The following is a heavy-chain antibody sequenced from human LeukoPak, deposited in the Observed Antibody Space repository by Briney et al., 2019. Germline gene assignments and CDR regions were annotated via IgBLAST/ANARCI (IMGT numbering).Heavy chain of an antibody. D-gene: IGHD2-2*01. Sequence: ASVKVSCKASGYTFTSNYMHWVRQAPGQGLEWMGIINPSGGSTSYAQKFQGRVTMTRDTSTSTVYMELSSLRSEDTAVYYCARVYCSSTSCYQLDYWGQGTLVTVSS. J-gene: IGHJ4*02. V-gene: IGHV1-46*01. CDR2: INPSGGST. CDR3: ARVYCSSTSCYQLDY. CDR1: GYTFTSNY.